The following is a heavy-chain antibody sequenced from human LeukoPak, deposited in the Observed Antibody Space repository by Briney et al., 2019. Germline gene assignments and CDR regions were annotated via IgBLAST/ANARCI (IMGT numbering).Heavy chain of an antibody. CDR1: GYTFTIYD. J-gene: IGHJ6*02. CDR2: MNPNSGNT. Sequence: GASVTVSFTASGYTFTIYDINWVRQAQGQGLGWMGWMNPNSGNTGYAQKFQGRVTMTRNTSISTAYMELSSLRSEDTAVYYCARGKNYYYYGMDLWGQGTTVTVSS. V-gene: IGHV1-8*01. CDR3: ARGKNYYYYGMDL.